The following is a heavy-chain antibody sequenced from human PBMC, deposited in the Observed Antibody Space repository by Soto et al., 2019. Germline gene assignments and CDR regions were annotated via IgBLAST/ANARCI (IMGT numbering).Heavy chain of an antibody. V-gene: IGHV4-4*07. J-gene: IGHJ6*02. CDR2: IYTSGST. CDR3: ARLSYNWNLYGMDV. CDR1: GGSISSYY. D-gene: IGHD1-1*01. Sequence: QVQLQESGPGLVKPSETLSLTCTVSGGSISSYYWSWIRQPAGKGLEWIGCIYTSGSTNYNPSLKSRVTMSVDTSKNQFSLKLSSVTAADTAVYYCARLSYNWNLYGMDVWGQGTTVTVSS.